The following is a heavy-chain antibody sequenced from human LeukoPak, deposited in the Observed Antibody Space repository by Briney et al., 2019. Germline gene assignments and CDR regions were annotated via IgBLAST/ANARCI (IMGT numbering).Heavy chain of an antibody. D-gene: IGHD3-16*02. CDR3: ARVEYDYVWGSYRYTVPSGGNT. J-gene: IGHJ5*02. CDR1: GYTFTSYD. CDR2: MNPNSGNT. Sequence: ASVKVSCKASGYTFTSYDITWVRQATGQGLEWMGWMNPNSGNTGYAQKFQGRVTMTRNTSISTAYMELSSLRSEDTAVYYCARVEYDYVWGSYRYTVPSGGNTWGQGTLVSVSS. V-gene: IGHV1-8*01.